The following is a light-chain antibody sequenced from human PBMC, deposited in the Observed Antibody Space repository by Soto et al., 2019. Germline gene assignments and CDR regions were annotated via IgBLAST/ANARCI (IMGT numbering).Light chain of an antibody. CDR2: GAS. CDR3: QQYGNSPLT. V-gene: IGKV3-20*01. Sequence: EIVLTQSPGTRSLSPGERATLSCRASQSVSSSYLGWYQQKPGQAPRLLIYGASSRATGIPDRFSGSGSGTDFTLTISRREPEDFAVYYCQQYGNSPLTFGGGTKGEI. J-gene: IGKJ4*01. CDR1: QSVSSSY.